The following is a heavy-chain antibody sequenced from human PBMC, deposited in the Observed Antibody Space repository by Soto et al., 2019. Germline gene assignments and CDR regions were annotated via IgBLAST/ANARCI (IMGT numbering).Heavy chain of an antibody. V-gene: IGHV3-30-3*01. CDR1: GFTFSSYA. CDR2: ISYDGSNK. J-gene: IGHJ3*02. CDR3: ARQDTTDAFDI. D-gene: IGHD1-26*01. Sequence: RRLSCAASGFTFSSYAMHWVRQAPGKGLEWVAVISYDGSNKYYADSVKGRFTISRDNSKNTLYLQMNSLRAEDTAVYYCARQDTTDAFDIWGQGTMVTVSS.